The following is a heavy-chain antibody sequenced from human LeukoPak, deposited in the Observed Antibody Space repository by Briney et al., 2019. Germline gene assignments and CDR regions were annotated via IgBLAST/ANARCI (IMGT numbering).Heavy chain of an antibody. V-gene: IGHV3-74*01. D-gene: IGHD5-24*01. Sequence: PGGSLRLSCAASGFTFSSYWMHWVRQAPGKGLVWVSRIKTDGSSTNYADSVKGRFTISRDNAKNTLYLQMNSLRAEDTAVYYCARRRDGYNAGLFDYWGQGTLVTVSS. CDR3: ARRRDGYNAGLFDY. CDR2: IKTDGSST. J-gene: IGHJ4*02. CDR1: GFTFSSYW.